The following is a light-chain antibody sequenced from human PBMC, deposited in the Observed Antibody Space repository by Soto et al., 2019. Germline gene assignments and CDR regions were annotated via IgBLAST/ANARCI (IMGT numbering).Light chain of an antibody. V-gene: IGLV2-14*03. CDR3: SSYITRNTEV. Sequence: QSALTQPASVSGSSGQSISISCIGTSSDVGAFNYVSWYQHHPGKAPQLIIYDVTSRPSGVSNRFSASKSGNTASLTISGLQAEDEADYYCSSYITRNTEVFGTGTKVTVL. CDR1: SSDVGAFNY. CDR2: DVT. J-gene: IGLJ1*01.